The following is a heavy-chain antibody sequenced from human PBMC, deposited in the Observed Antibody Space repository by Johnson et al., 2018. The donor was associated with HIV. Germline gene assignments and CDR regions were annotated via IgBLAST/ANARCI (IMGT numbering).Heavy chain of an antibody. V-gene: IGHV3-7*05. Sequence: VQLVESGGGLVQPGGSLRLSCAASGFTVSSNYMSWVRQAPGKGLEWVANIKQDGSEKYYVDSGKGRFTISRDNAKNSLYLQMNSLRAEDTALYYCAKDAHDIAVAVDIWGQGTMVTVSS. D-gene: IGHD6-19*01. CDR3: AKDAHDIAVAVDI. CDR2: IKQDGSEK. J-gene: IGHJ3*02. CDR1: GFTVSSNY.